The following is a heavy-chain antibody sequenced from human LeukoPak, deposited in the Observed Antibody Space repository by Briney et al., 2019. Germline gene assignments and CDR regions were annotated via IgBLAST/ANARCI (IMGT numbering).Heavy chain of an antibody. D-gene: IGHD1-26*01. CDR1: AFTVSSNY. V-gene: IGHV3-66*02. CDR2: IYGGGST. J-gene: IGHJ3*02. Sequence: GGSLRLSCAVSAFTVSSNYVSWVRQAPGKGLEWVSVIYGGGSTNYADSVKGRFSISRDNSKNTLYLQMNSLRAEDTAVYYCARDHSGSYQRAFDIWGQGTMVTVSS. CDR3: ARDHSGSYQRAFDI.